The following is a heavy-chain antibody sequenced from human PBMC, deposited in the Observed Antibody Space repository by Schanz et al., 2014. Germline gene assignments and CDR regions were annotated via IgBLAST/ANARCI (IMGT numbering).Heavy chain of an antibody. CDR2: INQDGYDK. J-gene: IGHJ3*01. CDR1: GFTFRDFG. D-gene: IGHD3-10*01. CDR3: ARVEGSSGSASSYRALNV. Sequence: EVQLVESGGGLVQPGGSLRLSCAASGFTFRDFGLHWVRQAPGKGLEWVASINQDGYDKHYVDSVEGRFTISRDNAKKSLYLQMNTLRAEDTAIYYCARVEGSSGSASSYRALNVWGQGTTVTVSS. V-gene: IGHV3-7*01.